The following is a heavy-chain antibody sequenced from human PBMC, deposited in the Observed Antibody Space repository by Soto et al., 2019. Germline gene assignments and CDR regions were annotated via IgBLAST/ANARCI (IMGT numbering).Heavy chain of an antibody. J-gene: IGHJ4*02. CDR3: AKPESSNSWANGPDF. D-gene: IGHD6-6*01. Sequence: EVQLLESGGGLAHPGGSLRLSCAASGFSFSNYALSWVRQAPGKGLEWVSIISGSGGNTYYADSVKGRFTISRDNSKNTLYLQMNSLRAEDTAVYYCAKPESSNSWANGPDFWGQGTLVTVSS. V-gene: IGHV3-23*01. CDR2: ISGSGGNT. CDR1: GFSFSNYA.